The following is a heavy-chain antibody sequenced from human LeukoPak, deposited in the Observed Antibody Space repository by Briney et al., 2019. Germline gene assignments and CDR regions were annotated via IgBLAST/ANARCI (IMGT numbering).Heavy chain of an antibody. J-gene: IGHJ4*02. V-gene: IGHV1-46*01. CDR3: ARVACSSTSCYSHPLYYFDY. D-gene: IGHD2-2*02. Sequence: ASVKVSCKASGYTFTSYYMHWVRQAPGQGLEWMGIINPSGGSTSYAQKFQGRVTMTRDTSTSTVYMELSSLRSEDTAVYYCARVACSSTSCYSHPLYYFDYWGQGTLVTVSS. CDR2: INPSGGST. CDR1: GYTFTSYY.